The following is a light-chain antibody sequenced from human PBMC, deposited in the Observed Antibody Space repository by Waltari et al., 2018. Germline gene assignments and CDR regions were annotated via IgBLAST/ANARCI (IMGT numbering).Light chain of an antibody. V-gene: IGKV1-39*01. CDR1: QNIRRY. J-gene: IGKJ4*01. CDR2: GAS. Sequence: DMQMTQSPSSLSASVGDRVTITCRASQNIRRYLNLYQQRPVKVPKLLIYGASKLQSWVPARFSGSGSGTDFTLTISGLQPEDLATYYCQQGYISLTFGGGTKVEMK. CDR3: QQGYISLT.